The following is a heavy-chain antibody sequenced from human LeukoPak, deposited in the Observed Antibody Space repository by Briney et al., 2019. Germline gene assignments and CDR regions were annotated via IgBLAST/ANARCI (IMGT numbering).Heavy chain of an antibody. D-gene: IGHD3-22*01. V-gene: IGHV1-2*02. CDR1: GYTFTGYY. Sequence: ASVKVSCKASGYTFTGYYLHWVRQAPGQGLEWMGWINPNNGDTNYAQKFQARVTTARDTSINTAYMEMISLKSDDTAVYYCASEYKYDSSGANAFDIWGQGTMVTVSS. CDR2: INPNNGDT. J-gene: IGHJ3*02. CDR3: ASEYKYDSSGANAFDI.